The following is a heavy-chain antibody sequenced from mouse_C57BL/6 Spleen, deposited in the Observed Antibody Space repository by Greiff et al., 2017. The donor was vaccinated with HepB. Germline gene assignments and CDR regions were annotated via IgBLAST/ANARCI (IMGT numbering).Heavy chain of an antibody. V-gene: IGHV1-52*01. D-gene: IGHD1-1*02. CDR3: ARSGGNYWYFHA. CDR2: IDPSDSET. J-gene: IGHJ1*03. Sequence: QVQLKQPGAELVRPGSSVKLSCKASGYTFSSYWMHWVKQRPIQGLEWIGNIDPSDSETHYNQKFKDKATLTVDKSSSTAYMQLSSLTSEDSAVYYCARSGGNYWYFHAWGTWTTVTASS. CDR1: GYTFSSYW.